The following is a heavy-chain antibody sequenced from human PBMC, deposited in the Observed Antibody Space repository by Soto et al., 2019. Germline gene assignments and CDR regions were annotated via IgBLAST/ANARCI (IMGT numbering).Heavy chain of an antibody. CDR3: ARGRYFYDSAGYYRTLDS. CDR1: GRSFNNDY. Sequence: PSETLPLTCTISGRSFNNDYWTWIRQSPGKGLEWIGYIFHSGITDYNPSVKSRVTISIDKSKNLFSLKLTSVTDADTAVYYCARGRYFYDSAGYYRTLDSWGQGILVTVSS. V-gene: IGHV4-59*01. J-gene: IGHJ5*01. D-gene: IGHD3-22*01. CDR2: IFHSGIT.